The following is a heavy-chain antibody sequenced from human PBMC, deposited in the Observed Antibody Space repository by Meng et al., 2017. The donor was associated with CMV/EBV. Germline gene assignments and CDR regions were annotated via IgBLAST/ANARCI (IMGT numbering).Heavy chain of an antibody. CDR3: AIGEYDILTGSRP. CDR1: GFTFSSYG. V-gene: IGHV3-30*02. J-gene: IGHJ5*02. CDR2: IRYDGSNK. Sequence: GGSLRLSCAASGFTFSSYGMHWVRQAPGKGLEWVAFIRYDGSNKYYADSAKGRFTISRDNSKNTLYLQMNSLRAEDTAVYYCAIGEYDILTGSRPWGQGTLVTVSS. D-gene: IGHD3-9*01.